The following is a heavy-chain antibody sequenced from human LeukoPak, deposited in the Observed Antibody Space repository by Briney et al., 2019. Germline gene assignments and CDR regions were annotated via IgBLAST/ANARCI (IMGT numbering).Heavy chain of an antibody. D-gene: IGHD1-26*01. CDR1: GGSISSGGYS. V-gene: IGHV4-30-2*01. CDR2: IYHSGST. J-gene: IGHJ6*02. CDR3: ARGGIREATYGMDV. Sequence: SETLSLTCAVSGGSISSGGYSWSWIRQPPGKGLEWIGYIYHSGSTYYNPSLKSRVTISVDRSKNQFSLKLSSVTAADTAVYYCARGGIREATYGMDVWGQGTTVTVSS.